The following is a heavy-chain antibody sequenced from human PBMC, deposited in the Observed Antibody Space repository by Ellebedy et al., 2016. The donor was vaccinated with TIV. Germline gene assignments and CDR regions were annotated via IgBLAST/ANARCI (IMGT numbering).Heavy chain of an antibody. CDR3: AKDSPPSGSSSVYWYFDL. D-gene: IGHD6-6*01. J-gene: IGHJ2*01. V-gene: IGHV3-30*18. CDR1: GFTFSNAW. Sequence: GESLKISCAASGFTFSNAWMSWVRQAPGKGLEWVAVISYDGSNKYYADSVKGRFTISRDNSKNTLYLQMNSLRAEDTAVYYCAKDSPPSGSSSVYWYFDLWGRGTLVTVSS. CDR2: ISYDGSNK.